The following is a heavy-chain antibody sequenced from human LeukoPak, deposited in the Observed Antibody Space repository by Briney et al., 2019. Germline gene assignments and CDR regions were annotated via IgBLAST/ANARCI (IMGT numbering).Heavy chain of an antibody. CDR3: ASSMWRANDY. D-gene: IGHD2/OR15-2a*01. V-gene: IGHV3-7*03. Sequence: PGRSLRLSCAVSGLTFSNYWMGWVRQAPGKGLEWVANIKRDGSEKYYVDSVKGRFGISRDNAKNSLYLQMNSLRAEDTAVYYCASSMWRANDYWGQGTLVTVSS. CDR2: IKRDGSEK. CDR1: GLTFSNYW. J-gene: IGHJ4*02.